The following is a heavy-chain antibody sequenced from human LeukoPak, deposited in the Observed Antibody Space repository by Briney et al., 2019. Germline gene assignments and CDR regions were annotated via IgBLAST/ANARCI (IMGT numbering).Heavy chain of an antibody. V-gene: IGHV4-4*07. CDR2: IYTSGST. CDR3: ARIDSGSYYQDYFDY. CDR1: GGSISSYY. D-gene: IGHD1-26*01. J-gene: IGHJ4*02. Sequence: PSETLSLTCTVSGGSISSYYWSWIRQPAGKGLEWIGRIYTSGSTNYNPSLKSRVTISVDTSKNQFSLKLSSVTAADTAVYYCARIDSGSYYQDYFDYWGQGTLVTVSS.